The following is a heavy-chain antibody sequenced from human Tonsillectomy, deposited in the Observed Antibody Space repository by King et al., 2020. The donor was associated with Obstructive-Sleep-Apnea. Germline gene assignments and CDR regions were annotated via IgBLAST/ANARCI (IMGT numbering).Heavy chain of an antibody. V-gene: IGHV3-7*03. CDR2: IKHDGSEK. J-gene: IGHJ4*02. CDR1: RFTFTRYW. D-gene: IGHD1-1*01. CDR3: ARTSRPTTSEYYLDS. Sequence: VQLVESGGGLVQPGGSLRLSCAASRFTFTRYWMTWVRQAPGKGLDWVANIKHDGSEKYYVDSVKGQFTISRDNATNSLYLQRNSLRVKDTAVYYCARTSRPTTSEYYLDSWGLGTLVTVSS.